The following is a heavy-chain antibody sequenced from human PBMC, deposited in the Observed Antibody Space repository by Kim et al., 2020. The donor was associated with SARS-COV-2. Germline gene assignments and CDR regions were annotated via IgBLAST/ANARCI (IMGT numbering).Heavy chain of an antibody. CDR1: GYTFTSYY. V-gene: IGHV1-46*01. D-gene: IGHD5-12*01. J-gene: IGHJ4*02. CDR3: ANTPGGYSGYDYHLDY. CDR2: INPSGGST. Sequence: ASVKVSCKASGYTFTSYYMHWVRQAPGQGLEWMGIINPSGGSTSYAQKFQSRVTMTRDTSTSTVYMELSSLRSEDTAVYYCANTPGGYSGYDYHLDYWGQGTLVTVSS.